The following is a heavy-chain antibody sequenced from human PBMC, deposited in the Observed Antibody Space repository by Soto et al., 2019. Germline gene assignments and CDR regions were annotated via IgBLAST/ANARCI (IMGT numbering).Heavy chain of an antibody. CDR1: GFTFSDYG. V-gene: IGHV3-30*19. CDR2: ISYDGSSK. CDR3: SRGYTSGYPSNWFDP. J-gene: IGHJ5*02. D-gene: IGHD3-3*01. Sequence: QVQLVESGGGVVQPGRSLRLSCAASGFTFSDYGMHWVRQAPGKGLEWVALISYDGSSKQYADSVRGRFTISRDNSENTVYLQMNSLRAEDTAIYYYSRGYTSGYPSNWFDPWGQGTLVTVSS.